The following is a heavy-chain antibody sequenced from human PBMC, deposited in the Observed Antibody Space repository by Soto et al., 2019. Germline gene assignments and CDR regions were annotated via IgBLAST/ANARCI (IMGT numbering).Heavy chain of an antibody. CDR2: IIPIFGTA. D-gene: IGHD1-7*01. CDR1: GGTFSSYA. CDR3: ARLELRGDIDYYYGMDV. V-gene: IGHV1-69*06. J-gene: IGHJ6*02. Sequence: QVQLVQSGAEVKKPGSSVKVSCKASGGTFSSYAISWVRQAPGQGLEWMGGIIPIFGTANYAQKFQGRVTITADKSTSTAYMELSSLRSEDTAVYYCARLELRGDIDYYYGMDVWGQGTTVTVSS.